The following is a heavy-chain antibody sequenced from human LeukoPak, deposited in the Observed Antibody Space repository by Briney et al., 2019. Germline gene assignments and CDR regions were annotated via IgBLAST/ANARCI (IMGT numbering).Heavy chain of an antibody. CDR2: IYYSGST. D-gene: IGHD2-2*01. V-gene: IGHV4-39*07. Sequence: SETLSLTCTVSGGSISSSSYYWGWIRQPPGKGLEWIGSIYYSGSTYYNPSLKSRVTISVDTSKNQFSLKLSSVTAADTAVYYCATPGEYCSSTSCYPNYYYMDVWGKGTTVTVSS. CDR3: ATPGEYCSSTSCYPNYYYMDV. CDR1: GGSISSSSYY. J-gene: IGHJ6*03.